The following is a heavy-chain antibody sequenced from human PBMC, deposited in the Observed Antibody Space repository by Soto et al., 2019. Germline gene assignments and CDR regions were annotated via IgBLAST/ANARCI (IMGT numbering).Heavy chain of an antibody. CDR3: ARGYCTTTICDPWFDP. V-gene: IGHV5-51*01. CDR1: GYAFTRYC. CDR2: IYHGDSDT. J-gene: IGHJ5*02. D-gene: IGHD2-2*01. Sequence: VESLTTSCPGSGYAFTRYCIAWVLQMPGKGLEWMGIIYHGDSDTRYSPSFQCQVTISADKSITTAYLQWSSLKASDTAMYYCARGYCTTTICDPWFDPWGQGTLVTVSS.